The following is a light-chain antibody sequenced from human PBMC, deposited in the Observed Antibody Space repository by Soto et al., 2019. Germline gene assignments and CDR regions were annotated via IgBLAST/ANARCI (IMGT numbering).Light chain of an antibody. CDR2: DAS. J-gene: IGKJ1*01. Sequence: EIVLTQSPGTLSLSPWERATLSCRASQTVRNNYLAWYQQKPGQAPRLLIYDASSRATGIPDRFSGGGSGTEFTLTISGLQPEDSATYYCQQYERYSTFGQGTKVDIK. V-gene: IGKV3-20*01. CDR1: QTVRNNY. CDR3: QQYERYST.